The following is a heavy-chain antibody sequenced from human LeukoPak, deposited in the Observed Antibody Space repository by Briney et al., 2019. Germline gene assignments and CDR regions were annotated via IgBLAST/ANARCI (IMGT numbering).Heavy chain of an antibody. D-gene: IGHD3-3*01. Sequence: SETLSLTCTVSGGSISSSSYYWGWIRQPPGKGLEWIGSIYYSGGTYYNPSLKSRVTISVDTSKNQFSLKLSSVTAADTAVYYCASPHYGITYYDFWSGYYDAFDIWGQGTMVTVSS. CDR1: GGSISSSSYY. CDR2: IYYSGGT. CDR3: ASPHYGITYYDFWSGYYDAFDI. J-gene: IGHJ3*02. V-gene: IGHV4-39*01.